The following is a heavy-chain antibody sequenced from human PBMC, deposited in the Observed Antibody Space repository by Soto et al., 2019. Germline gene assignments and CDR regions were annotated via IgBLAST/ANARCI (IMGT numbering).Heavy chain of an antibody. CDR1: GFSLTTTAVG. D-gene: IGHD1-1*01. V-gene: IGHV2-5*01. CDR3: ARGTGGGNACYFDS. Sequence: QITLKESGPTLVKPPQTLTLTCTFSGFSLTTTAVGVGSIRQPPGKALEWLALIYWNHEKRYSPALKSGANITNDTSKSVAVRTTSNMDPIDTAIYYCARGTGGGNACYFDSWGQGTLVIVSS. J-gene: IGHJ4*02. CDR2: IYWNHEK.